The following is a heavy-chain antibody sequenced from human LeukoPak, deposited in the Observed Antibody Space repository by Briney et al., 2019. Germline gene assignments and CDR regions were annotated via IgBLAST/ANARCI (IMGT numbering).Heavy chain of an antibody. Sequence: ASVKVSCKVSGYTLTELSMHWVRQAPGKGLEWMGGFDPEDGETIYAQKFQGRVTMTEDTSTDTAYMELSSLRSEDTAVYYCATDVARYCSSTSCYMGAFDIWGQGTMVTVSS. CDR2: FDPEDGET. D-gene: IGHD2-2*02. J-gene: IGHJ3*02. CDR3: ATDVARYCSSTSCYMGAFDI. CDR1: GYTLTELS. V-gene: IGHV1-24*01.